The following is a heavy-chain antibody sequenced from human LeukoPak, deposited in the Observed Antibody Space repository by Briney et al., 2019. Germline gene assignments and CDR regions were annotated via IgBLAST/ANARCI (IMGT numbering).Heavy chain of an antibody. V-gene: IGHV4-38-2*02. CDR1: GYCISSSYY. J-gene: IGHJ5*02. CDR2: IYTSGST. D-gene: IGHD3-10*01. Sequence: ASETLSLTCTVSGYCISSSYYWGWIRQPPGKGLDWIGRIYTSGSTNYNPSLKSRVTISVDTSKNQFSLKLSSVTAADTAVYYCARRGPPRTLLRGVKSGWFDPWGQGTPVTVSS. CDR3: ARRGPPRTLLRGVKSGWFDP.